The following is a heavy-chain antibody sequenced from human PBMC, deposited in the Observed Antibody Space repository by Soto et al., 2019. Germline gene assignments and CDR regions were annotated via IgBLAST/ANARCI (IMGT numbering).Heavy chain of an antibody. CDR3: ARDTIFGVVPNWFDP. CDR2: INHSGST. CDR1: GGSFGGYY. V-gene: IGHV4-34*01. D-gene: IGHD3-3*01. J-gene: IGHJ5*02. Sequence: QVQLQQWGAGLLKPSETLSLTCAVYGGSFGGYYWSWIRQPPGKGLEWIGEINHSGSTNYNPSLKSRVTISVDTSKNQFSLKLSSVTAADTAVYYFARDTIFGVVPNWFDPWGQGTLVTVSS.